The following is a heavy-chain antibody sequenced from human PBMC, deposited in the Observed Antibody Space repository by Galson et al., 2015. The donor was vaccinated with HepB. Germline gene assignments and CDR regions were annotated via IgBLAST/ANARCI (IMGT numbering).Heavy chain of an antibody. D-gene: IGHD2-21*01. J-gene: IGHJ4*02. Sequence: SLRLSCAASGFTFGDYVMSWFRQAPGKGLEWVGFIRSKAYGGTTEYAASVKGRFTISRDDSESIAYLQMNSLKTEDTAVYFCTRDFGGGHSFFDYWGQGTLVTVSS. V-gene: IGHV3-49*03. CDR3: TRDFGGGHSFFDY. CDR1: GFTFGDYV. CDR2: IRSKAYGGTT.